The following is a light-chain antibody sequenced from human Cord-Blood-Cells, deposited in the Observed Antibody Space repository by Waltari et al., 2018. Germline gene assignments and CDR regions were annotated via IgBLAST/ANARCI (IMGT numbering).Light chain of an antibody. CDR2: RNK. Sequence: QSVLTQPPSASGTPGQRVTISCSGSSSNIGSNTVNWYQQLPGTAPKLLIYRNKPWSAGVAARFAGSKSGPSASLEFSGLQAEDEADYYCAAWDDSLNGWVFGGGTKLTVL. CDR3: AAWDDSLNGWV. CDR1: SSNIGSNT. J-gene: IGLJ3*02. V-gene: IGLV1-44*01.